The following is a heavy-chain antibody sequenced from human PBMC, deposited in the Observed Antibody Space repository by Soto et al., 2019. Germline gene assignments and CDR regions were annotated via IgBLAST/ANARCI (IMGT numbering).Heavy chain of an antibody. J-gene: IGHJ4*02. CDR2: INHSGST. D-gene: IGHD1-26*01. CDR3: ARGPYTGIVGATYYYFDY. CDR1: GGSFSGYY. V-gene: IGHV4-34*01. Sequence: SETLSLTCAVYGGSFSGYYWSWIRQPPGKGLEWIGEINHSGSTDYNPSLKSRVTISVDTSKNQFSLKLSSVTAADTAVYYCARGPYTGIVGATYYYFDYWGQGTLVTVSS.